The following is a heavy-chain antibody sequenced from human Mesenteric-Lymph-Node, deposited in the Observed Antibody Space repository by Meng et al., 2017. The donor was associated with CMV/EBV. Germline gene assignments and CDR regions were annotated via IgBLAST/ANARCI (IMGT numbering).Heavy chain of an antibody. Sequence: GSLRLSCTVSGASITTFYWAWIRQPPGKTLEWLGYVSYSGTTNYNPSLRSRVTISRDASNNHFSLQLRSVTAADTAIYYCARDAYNSFDFRSRGSQVTVSS. V-gene: IGHV4-59*13. D-gene: IGHD1-14*01. CDR1: GASITTFY. CDR2: VSYSGTT. CDR3: ARDAYNSFDF. J-gene: IGHJ4*02.